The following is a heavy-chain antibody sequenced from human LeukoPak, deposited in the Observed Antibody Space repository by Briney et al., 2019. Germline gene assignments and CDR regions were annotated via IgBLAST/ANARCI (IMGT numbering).Heavy chain of an antibody. D-gene: IGHD2-8*01. Sequence: KPSETLSLTCTVSGGSISSYYWSWIRQPPGKGLEWIGYIYYSGSTNYNPSLKSRVTISVDTSKNQFSLKLSSVTAADTAVYYCARDPWSYYYMDVWGKGTTVTVSS. V-gene: IGHV4-59*01. CDR2: IYYSGST. J-gene: IGHJ6*03. CDR1: GGSISSYY. CDR3: ARDPWSYYYMDV.